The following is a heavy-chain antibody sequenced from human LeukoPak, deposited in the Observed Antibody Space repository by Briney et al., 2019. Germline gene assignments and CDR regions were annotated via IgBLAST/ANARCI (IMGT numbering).Heavy chain of an antibody. D-gene: IGHD5-24*01. J-gene: IGHJ4*02. Sequence: SVKVSCKASGGTFSSYAISWVRQAPEQGLEWMGRIIPILGIANYAQKFQGRVTITADKSTSTAYMELSSLRSEDTAVYYCASGRDGYNFVDYWGQGTLVTVSS. CDR1: GGTFSSYA. V-gene: IGHV1-69*04. CDR3: ASGRDGYNFVDY. CDR2: IIPILGIA.